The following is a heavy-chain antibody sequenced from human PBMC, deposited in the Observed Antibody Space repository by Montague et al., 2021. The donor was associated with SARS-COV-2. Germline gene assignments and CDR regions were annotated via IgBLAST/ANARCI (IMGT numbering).Heavy chain of an antibody. CDR2: IYYSGST. CDR3: ARDIGGSTVTTGGFDY. Sequence: TLSLTCTVSGGSISSGGYYWSWIRQHPGKGLEWIGYIYYSGSTYYNPSLKSRVTISVDTSRNQFSLKLSSVTAADTAGYYCARDIGGSTVTTGGFDYWGQGTLVTVSS. CDR1: GGSISSGGYY. J-gene: IGHJ4*02. V-gene: IGHV4-31*03. D-gene: IGHD4-17*01.